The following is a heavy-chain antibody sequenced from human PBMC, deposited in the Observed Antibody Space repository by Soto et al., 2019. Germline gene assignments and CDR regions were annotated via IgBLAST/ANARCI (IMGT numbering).Heavy chain of an antibody. V-gene: IGHV4-34*01. CDR1: GGSFSGYY. D-gene: IGHD3-16*02. CDR2: INHSGST. Sequence: SETLSLTCAVYGGSFSGYYWSWIRQPPGKGLEWIGEINHSGSTNYNPSLKSRVTISVDTSKNQFSLKLSSVTAADTAVYYCARGPDYVWGSYRYGLDYWGQGTLVTVSS. J-gene: IGHJ4*02. CDR3: ARGPDYVWGSYRYGLDY.